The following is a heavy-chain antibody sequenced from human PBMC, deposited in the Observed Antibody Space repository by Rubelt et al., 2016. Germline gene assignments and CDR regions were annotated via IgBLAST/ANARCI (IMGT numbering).Heavy chain of an antibody. CDR2: ISGSGGST. J-gene: IGHJ4*02. Sequence: SRGGLVQPGGSLRVSCAASGFTFSRYAMNWVRQAPGKGLEWVAAISGSGGSTFYADSVKGRFTISRDNSKNTLYLQMNSLRAEDTAVYYCARSSIAARSIGYWGQGTLVTVSS. CDR1: GFTFSRYA. CDR3: ARSSIAARSIGY. D-gene: IGHD6-6*01. V-gene: IGHV3-23*01.